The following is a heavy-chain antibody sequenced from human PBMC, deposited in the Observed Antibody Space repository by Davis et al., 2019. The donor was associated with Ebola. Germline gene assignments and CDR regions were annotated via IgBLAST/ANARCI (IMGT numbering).Heavy chain of an antibody. CDR2: IYTGDSDT. CDR1: GYIFTSYW. V-gene: IGHV5-51*01. D-gene: IGHD2-8*02. Sequence: GESLKISCKAFGYIFTSYWIGWVRQMPGEGLEWMGLIYTGDSDTRYSPSFRGQVIISADKSMKTAFLQWSSLKASDSGMYYCASLRRTITGMDDGFDIWGEGTMVTVSS. CDR3: ASLRRTITGMDDGFDI. J-gene: IGHJ3*02.